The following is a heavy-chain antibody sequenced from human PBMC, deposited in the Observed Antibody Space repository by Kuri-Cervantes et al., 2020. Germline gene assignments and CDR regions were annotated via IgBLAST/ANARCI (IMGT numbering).Heavy chain of an antibody. CDR1: GDSISRSSYY. D-gene: IGHD6-19*01. CDR2: IYYTGST. J-gene: IGHJ4*02. CDR3: ARLYRSGWYYFDY. Sequence: SETLSLTCTVSGDSISRSSYYWGWIRQPPGKGLEWIGSIYYTGSTSYNPSLKSRVTISVDTSKNQFSLKLSSVTAADTAIYYCARLYRSGWYYFDYWGQGTLVTVSS. V-gene: IGHV4-39*01.